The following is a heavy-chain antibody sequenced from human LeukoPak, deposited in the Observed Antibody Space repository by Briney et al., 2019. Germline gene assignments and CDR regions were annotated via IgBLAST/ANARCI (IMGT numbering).Heavy chain of an antibody. J-gene: IGHJ4*02. D-gene: IGHD3-3*01. V-gene: IGHV1-18*01. Sequence: GASVKVSCKASGYTFTSYGISWVRQAPGQGLEWMGWISAYYGNTNYAQKLQGRVTMTTDTSTSTAYMELRSLRADDTAVYYCARTIFGVVINRRYYFDYWGQGTLVTVSS. CDR1: GYTFTSYG. CDR3: ARTIFGVVINRRYYFDY. CDR2: ISAYYGNT.